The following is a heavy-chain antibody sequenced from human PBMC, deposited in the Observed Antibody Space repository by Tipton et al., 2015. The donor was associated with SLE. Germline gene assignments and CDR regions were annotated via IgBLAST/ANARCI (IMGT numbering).Heavy chain of an antibody. V-gene: IGHV3-9*01. CDR3: AKDMSCSSSCCYGGV. CDR1: GFTFEDYS. J-gene: IGHJ6*02. D-gene: IGHD2-2*01. Sequence: SLRLSCAASGFTFEDYSMHWVRELPGKGLEGVSGISWNSDNIGYADSVKGRFTVSRDNVKNSLYLQMNNLRPEDTALYYCAKDMSCSSSCCYGGVWGQGTTVTVSS. CDR2: ISWNSDNI.